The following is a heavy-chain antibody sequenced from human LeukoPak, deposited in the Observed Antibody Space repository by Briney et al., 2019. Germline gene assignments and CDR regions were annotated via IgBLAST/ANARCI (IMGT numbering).Heavy chain of an antibody. J-gene: IGHJ4*02. CDR3: ARDQGAGSDY. D-gene: IGHD6-19*01. Sequence: GGSLRLSCAASGFTFDDYGMNWVRQVPGKGLEWISGINWNGDDIGYADSVKGRFTISRDNAKNSVYLQMDSLGAEDTAVYYCARDQGAGSDYWGQGTLVTVSS. CDR2: INWNGDDI. CDR1: GFTFDDYG. V-gene: IGHV3-20*04.